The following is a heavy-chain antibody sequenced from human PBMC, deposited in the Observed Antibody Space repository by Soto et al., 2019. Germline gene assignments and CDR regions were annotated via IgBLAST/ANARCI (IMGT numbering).Heavy chain of an antibody. J-gene: IGHJ4*02. D-gene: IGHD2-15*01. Sequence: ASVKVSCKAPGGTFSSYTISWVRQAPGQGLEWMGRIIPILGIANYAQKLQGRVTITADKSTSTAYMELSSLRSEDTAVYYCARQGGYCSGGSCYSLDYWGQGTLVTVSS. V-gene: IGHV1-69*02. CDR2: IIPILGIA. CDR1: GGTFSSYT. CDR3: ARQGGYCSGGSCYSLDY.